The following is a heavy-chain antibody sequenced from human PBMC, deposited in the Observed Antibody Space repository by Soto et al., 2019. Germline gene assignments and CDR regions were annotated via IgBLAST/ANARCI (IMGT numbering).Heavy chain of an antibody. CDR1: GFTFRSFS. V-gene: IGHV3-30-3*01. CDR3: ARTTAVAGTPEFDY. CDR2: ISYDGSNK. J-gene: IGHJ4*02. Sequence: PGGSLRLSCAASGFTFRSFSMHWVRQAPGRGLEWVALISYDGSNKFYAASVQGRFTISRDDSKNTLYLQVNSLRAEDTAVYYCARTTAVAGTPEFDYWGQGTLVTVSS. D-gene: IGHD6-19*01.